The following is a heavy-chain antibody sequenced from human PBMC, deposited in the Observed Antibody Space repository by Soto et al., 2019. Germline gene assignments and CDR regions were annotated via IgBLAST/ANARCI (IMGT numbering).Heavy chain of an antibody. CDR3: ASNCISTSCYRYGVDV. J-gene: IGHJ6*02. CDR2: ISGSGGST. D-gene: IGHD2-2*01. V-gene: IGHV3-23*01. CDR1: GFTFSSYA. Sequence: GGSLRLSCAASGFTFSSYAMSWVRQAPGKGLEWVSAISGSGGSTYYADSVKGRFTISRDNSKNTLYLQMNSLRAEDTAVYYCASNCISTSCYRYGVDVWGQGTTVTVSS.